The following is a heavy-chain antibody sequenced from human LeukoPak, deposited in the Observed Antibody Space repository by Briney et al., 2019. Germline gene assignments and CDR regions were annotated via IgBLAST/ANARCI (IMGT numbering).Heavy chain of an antibody. CDR1: GFTFSNYA. CDR2: ISYDENNK. D-gene: IGHD2-8*01. J-gene: IGHJ4*02. Sequence: GRSLRLSCAASGFTFSNYAMYWVRQAPGKSLEWVAVISYDENNKYYTDSVKGRFTISRDNSKNTLYLQMNSLRAEDTAVYYCARSQWSDYWGQGTLVTVSS. V-gene: IGHV3-30-3*01. CDR3: ARSQWSDY.